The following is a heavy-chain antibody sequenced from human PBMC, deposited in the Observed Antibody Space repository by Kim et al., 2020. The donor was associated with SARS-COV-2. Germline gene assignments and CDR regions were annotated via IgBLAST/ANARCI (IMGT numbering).Heavy chain of an antibody. D-gene: IGHD6-19*01. CDR2: IYSDGSST. J-gene: IGHJ4*02. V-gene: IGHV3-23*03. CDR1: GFRFNDYA. CDR3: SKWPDSSGCGHFDY. Sequence: GVSLRLSCAASGFRFNDYAMSWVRQAPGRGLEWVSAIYSDGSSTYYADSVKGRFTISRDNSKNTLYLQMNSLRVEDTAVYYYSKWPDSSGCGHFDYWGQG.